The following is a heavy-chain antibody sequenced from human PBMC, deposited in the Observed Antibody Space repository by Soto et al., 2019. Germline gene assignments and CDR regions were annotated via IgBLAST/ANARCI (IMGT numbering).Heavy chain of an antibody. V-gene: IGHV1-2*02. Sequence: GASVKVSCKSSGYAFTGYYIHWVRQAPGQGLEWMGWINPNSGDTNYAQKFQGRVTVTRDTSISTAYMELSRLRSDDTAVYYCASAFSYYDIFSCYPYYSSYATDVCGPG. D-gene: IGHD3-9*01. CDR1: GYAFTGYY. J-gene: IGHJ6*02. CDR3: ASAFSYYDIFSCYPYYSSYATDV. CDR2: INPNSGDT.